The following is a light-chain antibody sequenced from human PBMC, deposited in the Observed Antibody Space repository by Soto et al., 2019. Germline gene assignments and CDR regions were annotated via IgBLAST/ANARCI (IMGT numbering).Light chain of an antibody. CDR3: QQYGVSPAT. CDR2: GAS. J-gene: IGKJ4*01. V-gene: IGKV3-15*01. CDR1: QSVSSN. Sequence: EIVMTQSPATLSVSPGERATLSCRASQSVSSNLAWYQQKPGQAPRLLIYGASTRATGIPARFSGSGSGTEFTLTITRLEPEDFAVYFCQQYGVSPATFGGGTKVDIK.